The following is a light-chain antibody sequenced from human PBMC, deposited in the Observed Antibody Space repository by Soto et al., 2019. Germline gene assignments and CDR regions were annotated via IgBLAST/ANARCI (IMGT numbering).Light chain of an antibody. CDR2: DAS. Sequence: EIVLIQSPATLSLSPGDRATLSCRASQSVSSYLAWYQQKPGQAPRLLIYDASNRATGIPARFSGSGSGTDFTLTISSLEPEDFGVYYCQQRSNWITFGQGTRLEIE. CDR3: QQRSNWIT. V-gene: IGKV3-11*01. J-gene: IGKJ5*01. CDR1: QSVSSY.